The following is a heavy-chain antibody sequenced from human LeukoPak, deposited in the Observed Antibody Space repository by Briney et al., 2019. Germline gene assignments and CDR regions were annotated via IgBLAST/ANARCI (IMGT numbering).Heavy chain of an antibody. J-gene: IGHJ4*02. CDR2: IYPGDSDT. CDR1: GYSFTSYW. CDR3: ARRGYCSGGSCYSFDY. Sequence: GESLKISCKGSGYSFTSYWIGWVRQLPGKGLEWMGIIYPGDSDTRYSPSFQGQVTISADKSISTAYLQWSSLKASDTAMYYCARRGYCSGGSCYSFDYWGQGTLVTVSS. D-gene: IGHD2-15*01. V-gene: IGHV5-51*01.